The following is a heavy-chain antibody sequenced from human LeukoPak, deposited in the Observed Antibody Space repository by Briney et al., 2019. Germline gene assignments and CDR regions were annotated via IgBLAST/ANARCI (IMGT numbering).Heavy chain of an antibody. CDR1: GGSFSGYY. V-gene: IGHV4-34*01. CDR3: ARAGIPPDWFDP. J-gene: IGHJ5*02. Sequence: SETLSLTCAVYGGSFSGYYWSWIRQPPGKGLEWIGEINHSGSTNYNPSLKSRVTISVDTSKNQFSLKLSSVTAADTAVYYCARAGIPPDWFDPWGQGTLVTVSS. CDR2: INHSGST. D-gene: IGHD1-26*01.